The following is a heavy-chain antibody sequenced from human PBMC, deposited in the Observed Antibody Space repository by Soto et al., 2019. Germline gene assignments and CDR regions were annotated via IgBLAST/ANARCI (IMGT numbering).Heavy chain of an antibody. CDR3: ARVSTPHYYDSADFDY. V-gene: IGHV1-3*01. CDR2: INAGNGNT. CDR1: GYTFTSYA. D-gene: IGHD3-22*01. Sequence: QVQLVQSGAEVKKPGASVKVSCKASGYTFTSYAMHWVRQAPGQRLEWMGWINAGNGNTKYSQKFQGRVTITRDTSASTGYMELSSLRSEDTAVYYCARVSTPHYYDSADFDYWGQGTLVTVSS. J-gene: IGHJ4*02.